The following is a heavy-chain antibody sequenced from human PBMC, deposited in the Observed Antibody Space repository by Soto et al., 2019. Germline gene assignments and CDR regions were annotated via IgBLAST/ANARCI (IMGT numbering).Heavy chain of an antibody. V-gene: IGHV3-23*01. CDR1: GFTFSTYV. Sequence: EVQLLESGGGLVQPGGSLRLSCAASGFTFSTYVMRWVRQAPGRGPEWVSSISTNTYYADSVKGRFTISRDNSKNTLYLQMNSLRDDDTAVYYCAKGGAAADKYFQHWGQGTLVSVSS. J-gene: IGHJ1*01. CDR3: AKGGAAADKYFQH. CDR2: ISTNT. D-gene: IGHD6-13*01.